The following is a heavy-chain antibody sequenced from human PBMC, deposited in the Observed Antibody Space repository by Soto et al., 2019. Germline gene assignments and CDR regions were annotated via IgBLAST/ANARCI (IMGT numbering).Heavy chain of an antibody. V-gene: IGHV4-39*01. CDR3: SRSTAHPHYFDY. Sequence: QLQLQESGPGLVKPSETLSLTCSVSGGSISIRHYYWGWIRQSPGKGLEWIGSILYSGDTYYNPSPKGRVPVTLGTSKDQFPLNLNSVTAADTAVFYRSRSTAHPHYFDYWGQGTLVSVS. CDR2: ILYSGDT. J-gene: IGHJ4*02. CDR1: GGSISIRHYY.